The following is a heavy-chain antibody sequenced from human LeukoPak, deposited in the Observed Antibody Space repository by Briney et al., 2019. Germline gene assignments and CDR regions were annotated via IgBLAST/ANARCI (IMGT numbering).Heavy chain of an antibody. Sequence: AGGFLRFSCGAPEITFSDYAMSGVRKAPGKGLEWVSAFLGGGVSTYYADSVKGRFTVSRDNSKSTLYLQMNSLRAEDTALYYCAKWGDYDVLTGYYVPDYWDQGTLVTVSS. CDR1: EITFSDYA. D-gene: IGHD3-9*01. CDR3: AKWGDYDVLTGYYVPDY. V-gene: IGHV3-23*01. J-gene: IGHJ4*02. CDR2: FLGGGVST.